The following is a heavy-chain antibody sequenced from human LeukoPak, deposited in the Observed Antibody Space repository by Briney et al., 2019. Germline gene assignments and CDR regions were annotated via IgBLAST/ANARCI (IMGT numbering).Heavy chain of an antibody. CDR1: GFTFHDYA. CDR3: AKGPTYSSSSLFDY. V-gene: IGHV3-9*03. J-gene: IGHJ4*02. Sequence: GRSLRLSCAASGFTFHDYAMHWVRQAPGKGLEWVSGISWNGGTIDYADSVKGRFTISRDNAKNSLYPQMNSLRPEDMALYYCAKGPTYSSSSLFDYWGQGILVAVSS. D-gene: IGHD6-6*01. CDR2: ISWNGGTI.